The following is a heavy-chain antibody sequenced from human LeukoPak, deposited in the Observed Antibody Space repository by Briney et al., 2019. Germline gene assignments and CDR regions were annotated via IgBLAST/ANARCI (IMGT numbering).Heavy chain of an antibody. J-gene: IGHJ4*02. CDR2: ITGDGTTT. V-gene: IGHV3-23*01. CDR3: AKMQGYFDY. Sequence: GGSLRLSCGASGLTFSSYGMSWLRLAPGKGLQWVSAITGDGTTTYYADSVKGRFTISRDNSKNMLYLQMSSLRAEDTAVYYCAKMQGYFDYWGQGTLVPVSS. CDR1: GLTFSSYG.